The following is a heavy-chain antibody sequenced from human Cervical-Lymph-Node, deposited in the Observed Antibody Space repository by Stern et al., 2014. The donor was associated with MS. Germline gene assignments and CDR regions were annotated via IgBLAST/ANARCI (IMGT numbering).Heavy chain of an antibody. CDR3: ARASSPSPYYYYGMDV. CDR1: GFTFSSYG. CDR2: ILFAGSNK. J-gene: IGHJ6*02. Sequence: VQLVESGGGVVQPGRSLRLTCAASGFTFSSYGMHWVLQAPGKGREGGVVILFAGSNKHSADSVKGRLPISSVNSTNTLYLQMNSLRAEDTAVYYCARASSPSPYYYYGMDVWGQGTTVTVSS. D-gene: IGHD6-13*01. V-gene: IGHV3-33*01.